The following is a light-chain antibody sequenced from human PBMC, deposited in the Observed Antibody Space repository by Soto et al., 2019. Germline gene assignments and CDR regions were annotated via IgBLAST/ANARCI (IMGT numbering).Light chain of an antibody. V-gene: IGKV1-5*03. CDR1: QSISSW. J-gene: IGKJ1*01. CDR2: KAS. CDR3: QQYNSYWT. Sequence: IQMTKSPSTLSASVGDRVAITCRASQSISSWLAWYQQKPGKAPKLLIYKASTLKSGVPSRFSGSGSGTEFTLTISSLQPDDSATYYCQQYNSYWTFGQGTKVDIK.